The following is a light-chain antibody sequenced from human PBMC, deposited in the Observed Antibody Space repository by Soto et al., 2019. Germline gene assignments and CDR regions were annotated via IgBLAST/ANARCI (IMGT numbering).Light chain of an antibody. V-gene: IGLV2-8*01. Sequence: QSDLTEPPSASGSPGQSVTISCTGTSSDIGSYNYVSWYQQHPGKAPKLMIYEVSKRPSGVPDRFSGSKSGNTASLTVSGLQAEDEADYYCSSYAGSNKVFGTGTKVTVL. CDR1: SSDIGSYNY. CDR2: EVS. J-gene: IGLJ1*01. CDR3: SSYAGSNKV.